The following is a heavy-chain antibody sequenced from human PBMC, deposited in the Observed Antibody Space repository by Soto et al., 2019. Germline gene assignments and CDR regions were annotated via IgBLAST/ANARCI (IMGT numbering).Heavy chain of an antibody. CDR3: ANYGSQTMSGSYLSN. D-gene: IGHD1-26*01. Sequence: QVQLVESGGGVVQPGRSLRLSCAASGFTFSDDAMHWVRQAPGKGMELVAVILFDGNNKYYAESVKGRFTISRDNSKNTLYLQMNSMRAEGTAVYYFANYGSQTMSGSYLSNWCQGTLGTVAS. CDR1: GFTFSDDA. V-gene: IGHV3-30*18. J-gene: IGHJ4*02. CDR2: ILFDGNNK.